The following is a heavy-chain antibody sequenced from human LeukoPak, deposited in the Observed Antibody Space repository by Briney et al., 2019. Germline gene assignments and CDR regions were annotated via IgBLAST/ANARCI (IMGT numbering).Heavy chain of an antibody. J-gene: IGHJ4*02. V-gene: IGHV1-2*06. CDR3: ARTGFLWFGESPGDY. CDR2: INPNSGGT. CDR1: GYTFIGYY. D-gene: IGHD3-10*01. Sequence: ASVKVSCKASGYTFIGYYMHWVRQAPGQGLEWMGRINPNSGGTNYAQKFQGRVTMTRDTSISTAYMELSRLRSDDTAVYYCARTGFLWFGESPGDYWGQGTLVPVSS.